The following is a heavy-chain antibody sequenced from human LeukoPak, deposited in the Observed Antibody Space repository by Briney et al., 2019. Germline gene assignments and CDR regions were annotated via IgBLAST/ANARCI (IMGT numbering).Heavy chain of an antibody. D-gene: IGHD6-13*01. CDR2: ISSSGSTI. CDR3: AGSIAAAGTSAFDI. V-gene: IGHV3-11*01. Sequence: PGGSLRLSCAASGFTFSDYYMSWIRQAPGKGLEWVSYISSSGSTIYYADSVKGRFTISKDNAKNSLYLQMNSLRAEDTAVYYCAGSIAAAGTSAFDIWGQGTMVTVSS. CDR1: GFTFSDYY. J-gene: IGHJ3*02.